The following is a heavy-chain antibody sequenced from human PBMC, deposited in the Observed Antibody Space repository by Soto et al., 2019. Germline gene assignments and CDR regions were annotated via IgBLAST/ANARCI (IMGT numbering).Heavy chain of an antibody. CDR3: ARGGGSYYIAY. V-gene: IGHV4-61*01. Sequence: QVQLQESGPGLVKPSETLSLTCTVSGGSVSSGSYSWSWMRQPPGKGLEWIGYIYHSGTTNYNPSLKSRVTISVDTSKNQFSWKLSSVTAADTAVYCCARGGGSYYIAYWGQGTLVTVSS. J-gene: IGHJ4*02. CDR1: GGSVSSGSYS. D-gene: IGHD1-26*01. CDR2: IYHSGTT.